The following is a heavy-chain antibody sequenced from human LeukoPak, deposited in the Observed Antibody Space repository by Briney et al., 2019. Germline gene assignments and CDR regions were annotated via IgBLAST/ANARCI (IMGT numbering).Heavy chain of an antibody. V-gene: IGHV3-30*18. D-gene: IGHD5-12*01. CDR2: ISYDGSNK. Sequence: TGRSLRLSCAASGFTFSSYGMHWVRQAPGKGLEWVAVISYDGSNKYYADSVKGRFTISRDNSKNTLYLQMNSLRAEDTAVYYCAKDRGWLPRTIGMDVWGQGTTVTVSS. J-gene: IGHJ6*02. CDR1: GFTFSSYG. CDR3: AKDRGWLPRTIGMDV.